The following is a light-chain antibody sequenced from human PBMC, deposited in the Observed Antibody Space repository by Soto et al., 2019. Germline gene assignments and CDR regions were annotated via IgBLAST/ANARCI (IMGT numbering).Light chain of an antibody. Sequence: DIQMTQSPSTLSASVEDRVTITCRASQSIVRWLAWYQQKPGKAPKLLIYDASSLESGVPSRFSGSGSGTEFTLTISSLQPDDFATYYCQQYNSYPWTFGQGTKVDIK. V-gene: IGKV1-5*01. CDR3: QQYNSYPWT. J-gene: IGKJ1*01. CDR2: DAS. CDR1: QSIVRW.